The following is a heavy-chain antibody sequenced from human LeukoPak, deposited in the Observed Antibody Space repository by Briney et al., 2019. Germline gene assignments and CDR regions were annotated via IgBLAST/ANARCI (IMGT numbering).Heavy chain of an antibody. J-gene: IGHJ5*02. Sequence: PGGSLRLSCATSGFTFDDYAMHWVRQAPGKGLEWVSGISWNSGFIGYADSVKGRFTISRDNAKKSLYLQMNSLRVEDMAFYYCAKDGLAAAGISSSCFGPWGQGTLVTVSS. CDR3: AKDGLAAAGISSSCFGP. V-gene: IGHV3-9*03. D-gene: IGHD6-13*01. CDR2: ISWNSGFI. CDR1: GFTFDDYA.